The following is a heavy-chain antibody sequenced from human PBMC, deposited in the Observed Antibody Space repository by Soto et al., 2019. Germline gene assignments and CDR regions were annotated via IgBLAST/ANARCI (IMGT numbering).Heavy chain of an antibody. Sequence: QVQLVQSGAEVKKPGSSVKVSRKASGGTFSSYAISWVRQAPGQGLEWMGGIIPIFGTANYAQKFQGRVTITADESTSTAYMELSSLRSEDTAVYYCARAGYCSGGSCYGWFDPWGQGTLVTVSS. CDR3: ARAGYCSGGSCYGWFDP. J-gene: IGHJ5*02. V-gene: IGHV1-69*12. CDR1: GGTFSSYA. CDR2: IIPIFGTA. D-gene: IGHD2-15*01.